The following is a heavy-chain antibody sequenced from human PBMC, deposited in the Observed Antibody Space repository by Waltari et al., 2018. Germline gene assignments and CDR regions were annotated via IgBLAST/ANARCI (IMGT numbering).Heavy chain of an antibody. CDR1: GFTFSSYW. J-gene: IGHJ4*02. Sequence: EVQLVESGGGLVQTGGSLRLSCAASGFTFSSYWMSWVRQARGKGREWLSNINHDGSGKFFLGAVKGRFTISRDNAKNSVYLQMNSLTGEDTAVYYCATSLDAAGNDWGQGTLVTVSS. V-gene: IGHV3-7*01. D-gene: IGHD5-18*01. CDR3: ATSLDAAGND. CDR2: INHDGSGK.